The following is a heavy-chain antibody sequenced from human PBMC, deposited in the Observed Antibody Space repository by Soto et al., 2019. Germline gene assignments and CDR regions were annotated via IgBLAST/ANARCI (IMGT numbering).Heavy chain of an antibody. V-gene: IGHV3-30-3*01. D-gene: IGHD6-19*01. CDR3: ARDPHSSGGYSGDY. Sequence: QVQLVESGGGVVQPGRSLRLSCAASGFTFSSYAMHWVRQAPGKGLEWVAVISYDGSNKYYADSVKGRFTISRDNSQNTLYLQMNSLRAEDTAVYYCARDPHSSGGYSGDYWGQGTLVTVSS. CDR2: ISYDGSNK. J-gene: IGHJ4*02. CDR1: GFTFSSYA.